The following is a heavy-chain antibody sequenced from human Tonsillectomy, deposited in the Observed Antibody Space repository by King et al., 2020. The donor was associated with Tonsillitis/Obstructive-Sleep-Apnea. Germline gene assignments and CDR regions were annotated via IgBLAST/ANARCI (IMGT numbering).Heavy chain of an antibody. D-gene: IGHD3-16*01. CDR3: AKARGMGYFDY. CDR2: ITGGADTT. CDR1: GFTFSTFA. V-gene: IGHV3-23*04. J-gene: IGHJ4*02. Sequence: VQLVESGGGLVQPGGSLRLSCAASGFTFSTFAMSWVRQAPGKGLEGVSEITGGADTTYYADSVRGRFTISRDNSKNTLYLQMNSLRAEDTAVYYCAKARGMGYFDYWGQGTLVTVSS.